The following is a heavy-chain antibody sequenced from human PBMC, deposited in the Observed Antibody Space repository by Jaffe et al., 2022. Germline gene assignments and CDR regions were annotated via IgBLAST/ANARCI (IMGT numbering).Heavy chain of an antibody. CDR1: GFTFDDYA. CDR2: ISWNSGSI. Sequence: EVQLVESGGGLVQPGRSLRLSCAASGFTFDDYAMHWVRQAPGKGLEWVSGISWNSGSIGYADSVKGRFTISRDNAKNSLYLQMNSLRAEDTALYYCAKDRHSSSWYATDFFDYWGQGTLVTVSS. D-gene: IGHD6-13*01. J-gene: IGHJ4*02. V-gene: IGHV3-9*01. CDR3: AKDRHSSSWYATDFFDY.